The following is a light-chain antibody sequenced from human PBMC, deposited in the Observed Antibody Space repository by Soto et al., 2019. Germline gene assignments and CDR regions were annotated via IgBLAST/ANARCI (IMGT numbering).Light chain of an antibody. J-gene: IGLJ1*01. CDR2: AVS. CDR1: SSDVGGYNY. Sequence: QSVLTQPASVSGSPGQSITISCTGTSSDVGGYNYVSWYQQHPGKAPKLMIYAVSNRPSGVSNRFSGSKSGNTATLTISGLQAEDEADYYCCSYTVSGTYVSGNGTKVTVL. CDR3: CSYTVSGTYV. V-gene: IGLV2-14*01.